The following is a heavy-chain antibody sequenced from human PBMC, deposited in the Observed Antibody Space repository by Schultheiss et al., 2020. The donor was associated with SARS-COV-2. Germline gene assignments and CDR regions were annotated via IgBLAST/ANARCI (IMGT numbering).Heavy chain of an antibody. CDR3: ASGRVAATSPEVGMDV. D-gene: IGHD2-15*01. V-gene: IGHV4-31*03. CDR2: IYLSGTS. J-gene: IGHJ6*02. CDR1: GGSISSGGYY. Sequence: SETLSLTCTVSGGSISSGGYYWSWIRQHPGKGLEWIGYIYLSGTSYYNPSLKSRVTISVDRSKNQFSLQLNSVTPEDTAVYYCASGRVAATSPEVGMDVWGQGTTVTVSS.